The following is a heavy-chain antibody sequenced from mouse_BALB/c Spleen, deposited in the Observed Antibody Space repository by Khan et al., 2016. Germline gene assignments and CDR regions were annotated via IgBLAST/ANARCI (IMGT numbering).Heavy chain of an antibody. Sequence: QIQLVQSGPELKKPGETVKISCKASGYTFTNYGMNWVKQAPGKGLKWMGWINTYTGEPTYSDDFKGRFAFSLETSASTAYLQITNLDNEDTATYFCAGGPHISTVVTTDYWYIDDGGAGTTVTVSS. V-gene: IGHV9-3-1*01. CDR1: GYTFTNYG. J-gene: IGHJ1*01. CDR2: INTYTGEP. CDR3: AGGPHISTVVTTDYWYIDD. D-gene: IGHD1-1*01.